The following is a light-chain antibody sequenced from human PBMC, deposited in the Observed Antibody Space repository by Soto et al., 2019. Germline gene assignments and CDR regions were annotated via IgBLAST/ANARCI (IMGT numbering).Light chain of an antibody. V-gene: IGKV1-9*01. J-gene: IGKJ4*01. CDR1: QGIRHY. CDR3: QQLYSYPLT. Sequence: DIQLTQSPFFLSASVGDRVTITCRASQGIRHYLAWYQQKPGKVPKLLIYVASTLQSGVPSRFSGSGSGTEFTLTISSLQPEDFATYYCQQLYSYPLTFGGGTKVEIK. CDR2: VAS.